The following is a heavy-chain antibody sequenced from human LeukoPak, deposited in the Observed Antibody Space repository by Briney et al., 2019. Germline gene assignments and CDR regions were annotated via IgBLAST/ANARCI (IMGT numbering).Heavy chain of an antibody. CDR1: GFTVDNYA. CDR3: AKRIAYDFWSGPYYFDY. Sequence: GGSLRLSCVASGFTVDNYAMSWVRQAPGKGLEWVSGISASGGSTYFADSVKGRFTISRDKSKNTLYLQMNSLRAEDTAVYYCAKRIAYDFWSGPYYFDYWGQGTLVTVSS. D-gene: IGHD3-3*01. V-gene: IGHV3-23*01. CDR2: ISASGGST. J-gene: IGHJ4*02.